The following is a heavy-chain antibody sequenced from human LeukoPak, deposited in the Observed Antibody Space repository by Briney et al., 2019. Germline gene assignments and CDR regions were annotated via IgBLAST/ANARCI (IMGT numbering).Heavy chain of an antibody. D-gene: IGHD4-17*01. CDR3: AREGDYVSMTFDY. CDR1: GFTFSSYA. V-gene: IGHV3-30*04. J-gene: IGHJ4*02. Sequence: GGSLRLSCAASGFTFSSYAMHWVRQAPGKGLEWVAVISYDGSNKYYADSVKGRFTISRDNSKNTLYLQMNSLRAEDTAVYCCAREGDYVSMTFDYCGQGTLVTVSS. CDR2: ISYDGSNK.